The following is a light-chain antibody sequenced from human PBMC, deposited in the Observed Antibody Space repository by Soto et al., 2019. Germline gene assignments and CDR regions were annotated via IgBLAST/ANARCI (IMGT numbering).Light chain of an antibody. V-gene: IGLV1-40*01. CDR1: SSNIGAGYD. CDR2: GNT. J-gene: IGLJ2*01. Sequence: QSVLTQPPSVSGAPGQRVTISCTGSSSNIGAGYDVHWYQHLPGTAPKLLIYGNTNRPAGVPDPFSGSESGTSASLAITGLQAEDEADYYCQSYDSSLSAVVFGGGTKLTVL. CDR3: QSYDSSLSAVV.